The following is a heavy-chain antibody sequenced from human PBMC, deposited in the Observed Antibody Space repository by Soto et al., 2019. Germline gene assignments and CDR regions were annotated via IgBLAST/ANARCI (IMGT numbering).Heavy chain of an antibody. CDR3: ARGYYDFWSGYSPLHYYYYGMDV. D-gene: IGHD3-3*01. Sequence: PGGSLRLSCAASGFTFSSYWMHWVRQAPGKGLVWVSRINSDGSSTSYADSVKGRFTISRDNAKNTLYLQMNSLRAEDTAVYYCARGYYDFWSGYSPLHYYYYGMDVWGQGTTVTVS. CDR1: GFTFSSYW. V-gene: IGHV3-74*01. J-gene: IGHJ6*02. CDR2: INSDGSST.